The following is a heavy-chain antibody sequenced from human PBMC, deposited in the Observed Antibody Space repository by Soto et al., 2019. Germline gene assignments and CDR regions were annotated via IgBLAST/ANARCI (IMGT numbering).Heavy chain of an antibody. Sequence: QVQLVESGGGVVQPGRSLRLSCAASGFTFSSYGMHWVCQAPGKGLEWVAVISYDGSNKYYADSVKGRFTISRDNSKNTLYLQMNSLRAEDTAVYYCAKVRGYSSSSRYFDYWGQGTLVTVSS. V-gene: IGHV3-30*18. D-gene: IGHD6-6*01. CDR3: AKVRGYSSSSRYFDY. CDR1: GFTFSSYG. J-gene: IGHJ4*02. CDR2: ISYDGSNK.